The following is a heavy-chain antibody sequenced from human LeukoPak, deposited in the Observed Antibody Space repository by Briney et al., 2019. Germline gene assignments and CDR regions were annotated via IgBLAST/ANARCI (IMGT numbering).Heavy chain of an antibody. D-gene: IGHD3-10*01. V-gene: IGHV3-33*01. CDR1: GVSFGSYG. J-gene: IGHJ6*02. CDR3: VSSLLWLGYYYYGMDV. Sequence: GRSLRLSCSASGVSFGSYGMNWIRQAPGKGLEWVAVIWYDGSNKYYADSVKGRFTISRDNSKNTLNLQMNSLRAEDTAVYYCVSSLLWLGYYYYGMDVWGQGTTVTVSS. CDR2: IWYDGSNK.